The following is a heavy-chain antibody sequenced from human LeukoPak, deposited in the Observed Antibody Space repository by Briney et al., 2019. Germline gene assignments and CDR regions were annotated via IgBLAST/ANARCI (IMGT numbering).Heavy chain of an antibody. Sequence: GGSLRLFCAASGFTFDDYAMHWVRQAPGKGLEGVSLISWDGGSTYYADSVKGRFTISRDKRKNSLYLQMNSLTTEDTAFYYFAKSGNIDYLGQGTLITLSP. J-gene: IGHJ4*02. V-gene: IGHV3-43*02. D-gene: IGHD2/OR15-2a*01. CDR2: ISWDGGST. CDR3: AKSGNIDY. CDR1: GFTFDDYA.